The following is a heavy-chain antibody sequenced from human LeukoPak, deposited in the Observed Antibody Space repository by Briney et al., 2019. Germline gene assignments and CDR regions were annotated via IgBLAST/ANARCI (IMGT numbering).Heavy chain of an antibody. J-gene: IGHJ4*02. V-gene: IGHV3-7*01. Sequence: QAGRSLRLSCASSGFTFSDYWMSWVRQAPGKGLEWVANIKQDGSEKYYVDSVKGRFTISRDNAKNSLYLQMNSLRAEDTAVYYCVRDRAYFDSSGFYNLDYWGQGTLVTVSS. CDR1: GFTFSDYW. CDR3: VRDRAYFDSSGFYNLDY. D-gene: IGHD3-22*01. CDR2: IKQDGSEK.